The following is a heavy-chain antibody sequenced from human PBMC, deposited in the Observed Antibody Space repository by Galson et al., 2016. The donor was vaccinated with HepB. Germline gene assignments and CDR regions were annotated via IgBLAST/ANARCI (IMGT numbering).Heavy chain of an antibody. V-gene: IGHV3-15*07. D-gene: IGHD3-22*01. CDR3: TTDLGAPRRSSGSSGYYYGPRGY. CDR2: IKSRSDGGAI. J-gene: IGHJ4*02. Sequence: SLRLSCAASGFIFGDYAMNWFRQAPGKGLEWVGRIKSRSDGGAIEYAAPVKGRFTIARDDSKNTLYLQMNSLKTEDTALYYCTTDLGAPRRSSGSSGYYYGPRGYWGQGTLVTVSS. CDR1: GFIFGDYA.